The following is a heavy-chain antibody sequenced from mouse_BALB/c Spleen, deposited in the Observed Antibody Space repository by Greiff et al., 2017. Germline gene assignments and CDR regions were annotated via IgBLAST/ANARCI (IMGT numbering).Heavy chain of an antibody. CDR1: GFTFSSYA. J-gene: IGHJ2*01. V-gene: IGHV5-6-5*01. D-gene: IGHD2-1*01. CDR3: ARGRVYGNYLDY. Sequence: VMLVESGGGLVKPGGSLKLSCAASGFTFSSYAMSWVRQTPEKRLEWVASISSGGSTYYPDSVKGRFTISRDNARNILYLQMSSLRSEDTAMYYCARGRVYGNYLDYWGQGTTLTVSS. CDR2: ISSGGST.